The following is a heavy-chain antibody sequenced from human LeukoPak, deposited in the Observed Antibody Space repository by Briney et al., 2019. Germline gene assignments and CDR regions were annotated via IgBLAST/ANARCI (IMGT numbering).Heavy chain of an antibody. CDR2: ISYDGSNK. Sequence: GGSLRLSCAASGFTFSSYAMHWVRQAPGKGLEWVAVISYDGSNKYYADSVKGRFTISRDNSKNTLYLQMNSLRADDTAVYYCAREWPMTPYFDYWGQGTLVTVSS. D-gene: IGHD5-24*01. CDR1: GFTFSSYA. V-gene: IGHV3-30*04. J-gene: IGHJ4*02. CDR3: AREWPMTPYFDY.